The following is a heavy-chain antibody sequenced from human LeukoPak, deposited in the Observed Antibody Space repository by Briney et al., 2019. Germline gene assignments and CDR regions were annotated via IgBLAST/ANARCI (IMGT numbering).Heavy chain of an antibody. D-gene: IGHD3-10*02. CDR1: GFTFSSYE. J-gene: IGHJ6*04. CDR3: AELGITMIGGV. CDR2: ISSSGSTI. Sequence: GGSLRLSCAAPGFTFSSYEMNWVRQAPGKGLEWVSYISSSGSTIYYADSVKGRFTISRDNAKNSLYLQMNSLRAEDTAVYYCAELGITMIGGVWGKGTTVTISS. V-gene: IGHV3-48*03.